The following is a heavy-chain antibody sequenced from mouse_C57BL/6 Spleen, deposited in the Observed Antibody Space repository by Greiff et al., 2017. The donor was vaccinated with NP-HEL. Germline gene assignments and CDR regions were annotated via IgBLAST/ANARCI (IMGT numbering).Heavy chain of an antibody. D-gene: IGHD1-1*01. V-gene: IGHV5-9-1*02. J-gene: IGHJ2*01. Sequence: DVQLQESGEGLVKPGGSLKLSCAASGFTFSSYAMSWVRQTPEKRLEWVAYISSGGDYIYYADTVKGRFTISRDNARNTLYLQMSSLKSEDTAMYYCTREGITTVVGRGYFDYWGQGTTLTVSS. CDR3: TREGITTVVGRGYFDY. CDR2: ISSGGDYI. CDR1: GFTFSSYA.